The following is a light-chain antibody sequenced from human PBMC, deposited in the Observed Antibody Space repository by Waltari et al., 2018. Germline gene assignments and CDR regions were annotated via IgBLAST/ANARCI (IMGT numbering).Light chain of an antibody. CDR1: SSDVGSYNL. CDR3: CSYAGSSTYV. V-gene: IGLV2-23*01. J-gene: IGLJ1*01. CDR2: EGS. Sequence: QSALTQPASVSGSPGQSITISSTVTSSDVGSYNLFSWYQQHPGKAPKLMIYEGSKRPSGVSNRFSGSKSGNTASLTISGLQAEDEADYYCCSYAGSSTYVFGTGTKVTVL.